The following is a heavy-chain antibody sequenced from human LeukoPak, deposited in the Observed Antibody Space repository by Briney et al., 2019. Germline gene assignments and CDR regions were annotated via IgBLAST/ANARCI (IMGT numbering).Heavy chain of an antibody. CDR3: ARTVDSSGYSATYWYFDL. J-gene: IGHJ2*01. Sequence: PSETLSLTCTVSGGSISSYYWSWIRQPPGKGLEWIGYIYYSGSTNYNPSLKSRVTISVDPSKTQFSLKLSSVTAADTAVYYCARTVDSSGYSATYWYFDLWGRGTLVTVSS. CDR2: IYYSGST. D-gene: IGHD3-22*01. V-gene: IGHV4-59*01. CDR1: GGSISSYY.